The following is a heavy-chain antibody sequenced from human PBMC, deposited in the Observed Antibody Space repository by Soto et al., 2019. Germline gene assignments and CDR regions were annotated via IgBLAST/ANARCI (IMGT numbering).Heavy chain of an antibody. D-gene: IGHD3-22*01. CDR1: GFSLSTTGVG. J-gene: IGHJ5*02. V-gene: IGHV2-5*02. CDR2: LYWDDDK. Sequence: QITLKESGPTLVKPTQTLTLTCTFSGFSLSTTGVGVGWIRQPPGKALEWLALLYWDDDKRYSPSLKSRLTITKDNSKNQVVLTMTNMDPVDTATYYCANRRGAGGYYDSSGYYYRINWFDPWGQGTLVTVSS. CDR3: ANRRGAGGYYDSSGYYYRINWFDP.